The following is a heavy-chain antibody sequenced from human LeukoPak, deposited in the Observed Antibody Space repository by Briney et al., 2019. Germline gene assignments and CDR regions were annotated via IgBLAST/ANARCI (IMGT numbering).Heavy chain of an antibody. CDR1: GGSFSGYY. D-gene: IGHD6-13*01. V-gene: IGHV4-34*01. CDR3: ARLWRAAARYHFDY. CDR2: INHSGST. Sequence: SETLSLTCAVYGGSFSGYYWSWIRQPPGKGLEWIGEINHSGSTNYNPSLKSRVTISVDTSKNQFSLKLSSVTAADTAVYYCARLWRAAARYHFDYWGQGTLVTVSS. J-gene: IGHJ4*02.